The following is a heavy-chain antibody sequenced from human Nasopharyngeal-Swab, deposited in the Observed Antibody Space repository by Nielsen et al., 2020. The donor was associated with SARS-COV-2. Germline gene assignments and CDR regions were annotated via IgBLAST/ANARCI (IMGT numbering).Heavy chain of an antibody. V-gene: IGHV3-21*01. CDR2: ISSSTSYI. J-gene: IGHJ6*02. Sequence: GESLKTSCAASGFTFSNYSMNWVRQAPGKGLEWVSSISSSTSYIYYADPVKGRFTISRDNAKNSLYLQMNSLRAEDTAVYYCARDGFGESPYYYYYGMDVWGQGTTVTVSS. D-gene: IGHD3-10*01. CDR1: GFTFSNYS. CDR3: ARDGFGESPYYYYYGMDV.